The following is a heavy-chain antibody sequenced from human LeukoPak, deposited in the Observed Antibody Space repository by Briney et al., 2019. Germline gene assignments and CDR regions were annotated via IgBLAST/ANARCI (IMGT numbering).Heavy chain of an antibody. CDR2: LSYTGKT. J-gene: IGHJ4*02. CDR3: SEGYFEPFAH. D-gene: IGHD2/OR15-2a*01. V-gene: IGHV4-59*02. Sequence: SETLSLTCVVSGASVSSSHWNWIRQLPGKRLEWTGRLSYTGKTDYNPSLTSRVTISLDTSKNQVSLKLRSVTAADTAVYYCSEGYFEPFAHWGQGILVTVS. CDR1: GASVSSSH.